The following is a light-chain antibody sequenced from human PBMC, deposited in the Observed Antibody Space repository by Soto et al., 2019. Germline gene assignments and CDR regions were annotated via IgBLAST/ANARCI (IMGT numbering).Light chain of an antibody. CDR2: GAS. J-gene: IGKJ3*01. CDR1: QSVSSSY. Sequence: EIVLTQSPGTLSLSPGERATLSCRASQSVSSSYLAWYQQKPGQAPRLLSYGASSSATGIPDRFSGRGAGTDFTITISRLAPEDFAVYYCQHYGRLWFTFGPGTKVDIK. V-gene: IGKV3-20*01. CDR3: QHYGRLWFT.